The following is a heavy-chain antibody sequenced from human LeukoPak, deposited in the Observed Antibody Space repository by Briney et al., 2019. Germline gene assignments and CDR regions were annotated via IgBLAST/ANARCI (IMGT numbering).Heavy chain of an antibody. CDR2: ISGSGGST. Sequence: GGSLRLSCAASGFTFSSYAMSWVRQAPGKGLEWVSAISGSGGSTYYADSVKGRFTISRDNSKNTLYLQMRSLRAEDTAVYYCSEDWFPYDFWSGYYSYYFDYWGQGTLVTVSS. CDR3: SEDWFPYDFWSGYYSYYFDY. V-gene: IGHV3-23*01. D-gene: IGHD3-3*01. CDR1: GFTFSSYA. J-gene: IGHJ4*02.